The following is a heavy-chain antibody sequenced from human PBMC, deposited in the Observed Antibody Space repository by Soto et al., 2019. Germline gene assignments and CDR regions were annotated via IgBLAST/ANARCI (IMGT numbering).Heavy chain of an antibody. Sequence: QVQVVESGGDVVQPGRSLRLSCAASGFTFNSYGMHWVRQAPGKGLEWVAVLSYDEDTKYYADSVKGRFTVSGDRSKNTLFLQMNSLRAEDRALYYCARANNGIYGAFEIWARGQWSPSLQ. J-gene: IGHJ3*02. D-gene: IGHD2-8*01. V-gene: IGHV3-30*03. CDR3: ARANNGIYGAFEI. CDR1: GFTFNSYG. CDR2: LSYDEDTK.